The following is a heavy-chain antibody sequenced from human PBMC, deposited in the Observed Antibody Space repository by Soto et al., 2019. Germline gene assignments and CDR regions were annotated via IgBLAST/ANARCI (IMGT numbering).Heavy chain of an antibody. V-gene: IGHV3-30*03. J-gene: IGHJ6*02. Sequence: QVQLVESGGGVVQPGRSLRLSCEVSGFAFNTSGMYWVRQSPGRGLEWVAVISYDGNTQYYAESLKGRFTISRDNSKNTLFLNMNRLGSEDTAGYYCATKVRVKNYYYYGMDTWGQGTLVTVSS. D-gene: IGHD2-21*01. CDR2: ISYDGNTQ. CDR1: GFAFNTSG. CDR3: ATKVRVKNYYYYGMDT.